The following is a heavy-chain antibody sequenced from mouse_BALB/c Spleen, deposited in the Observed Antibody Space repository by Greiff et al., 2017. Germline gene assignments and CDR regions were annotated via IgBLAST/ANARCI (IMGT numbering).Heavy chain of an antibody. J-gene: IGHJ4*01. CDR3: TRWGFITTVVADAMDY. CDR1: GYTFTSYW. CDR2: IDPSDSYT. V-gene: IGHV1S127*01. Sequence: VQLQQPGAELVKPGASVKMSCKASGYTFTSYWMHWVKQRPGQGLEWIGVIDPSDSYTSYNQKFKGKATLTVDTSSSTAYMQLSSLTSEDSAVYYCTRWGFITTVVADAMDYWGQGTSVTVSS. D-gene: IGHD1-1*01.